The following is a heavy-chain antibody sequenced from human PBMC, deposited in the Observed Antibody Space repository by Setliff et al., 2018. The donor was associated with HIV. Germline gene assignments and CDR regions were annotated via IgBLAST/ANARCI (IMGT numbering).Heavy chain of an antibody. J-gene: IGHJ6*03. CDR3: ATPFSAVRVPPYYYYMDV. D-gene: IGHD2-2*01. CDR2: IIPILGTG. Sequence: GASVKVSCKASGGSFIYHAISWVRQAPGQGLEWIGGIIPILGTGNYAQKFQGRVTITSDQSTTTAYMELSGLRSDDTAVYYCATPFSAVRVPPYYYYMDVWGKGTTVTVSS. CDR1: GGSFIYHA. V-gene: IGHV1-69*13.